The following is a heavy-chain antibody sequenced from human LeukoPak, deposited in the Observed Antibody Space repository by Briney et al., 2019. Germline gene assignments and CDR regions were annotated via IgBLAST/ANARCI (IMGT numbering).Heavy chain of an antibody. CDR1: GFTFSSYG. CDR2: ISYDGTNK. V-gene: IGHV3-30*03. D-gene: IGHD1-26*01. Sequence: GGSLRLSCAASGFTFSSYGMHWVRQAPGKGLEWVAVISYDGTNKYYADSVKGRFTISRDNSKNTLYLQMSNLRVEDTGVYYCARGDSGSSQGYFDYWGQGTLVTVSS. J-gene: IGHJ4*02. CDR3: ARGDSGSSQGYFDY.